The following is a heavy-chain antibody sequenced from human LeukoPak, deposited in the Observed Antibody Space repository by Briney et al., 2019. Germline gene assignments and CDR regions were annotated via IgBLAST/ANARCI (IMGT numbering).Heavy chain of an antibody. V-gene: IGHV1-18*01. CDR2: ISAYNGNT. Sequence: GGSLRLSCAASGFTFTSYGISWVRQAPGQGLEWMGWISAYNGNTNYAQKLQGRVTMTTDTSTSTAYMELRSLRSDDTAVYYCARASGSHQTWFDPWGQGTLVTVSS. J-gene: IGHJ5*02. D-gene: IGHD1-26*01. CDR1: GFTFTSYG. CDR3: ARASGSHQTWFDP.